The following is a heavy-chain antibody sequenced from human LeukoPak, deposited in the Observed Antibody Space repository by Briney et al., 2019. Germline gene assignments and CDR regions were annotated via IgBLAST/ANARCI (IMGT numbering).Heavy chain of an antibody. D-gene: IGHD5-12*01. CDR2: ISYDGSNK. J-gene: IGHJ6*02. CDR3: ARDRGRIYYYYGMDV. Sequence: GGSLRLSCAASGFTFSSYAMHWVRQAPGKGLEWVAVISYDGSNKYYADSVKGRFTISRDNSKNTLYLQMNSLRAEDTAVYYCARDRGRIYYYYGMDVWGQGTTVTVSS. CDR1: GFTFSSYA. V-gene: IGHV3-30-3*01.